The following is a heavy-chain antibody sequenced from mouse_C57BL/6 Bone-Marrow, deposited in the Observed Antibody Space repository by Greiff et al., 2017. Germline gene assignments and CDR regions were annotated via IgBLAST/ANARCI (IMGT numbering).Heavy chain of an antibody. CDR1: GYTFTSYW. CDR2: IYPGDSDT. V-gene: IGHV1-5*01. CDR3: TGTIDDYGSSQGYFDV. J-gene: IGHJ1*03. Sequence: EVQLQQSGTVLARPGASVKMSCKTSGYTFTSYWMHWVKQRPGQGLEWIGAIYPGDSDTSYNQKFKGQATLTAVTSASTAYMELSSRTTEDSAVYYWTGTIDDYGSSQGYFDVWGTGTTVTVSS. D-gene: IGHD1-1*01.